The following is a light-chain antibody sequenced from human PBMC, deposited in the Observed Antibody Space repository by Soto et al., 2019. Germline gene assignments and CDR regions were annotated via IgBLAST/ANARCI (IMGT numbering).Light chain of an antibody. CDR3: FSYTSSGTYV. CDR2: GVS. J-gene: IGLJ1*01. CDR1: GSDIGNYNY. V-gene: IGLV2-14*01. Sequence: QSVLTQPASVSGSPGQSITISCTGTGSDIGNYNYVSWYQQHPGKAPKLMIYGVSNRPSGVSNRFSGSKSGNAASLTISGLQAEDETDYYCFSYTSSGTYVFGTGTKVTVL.